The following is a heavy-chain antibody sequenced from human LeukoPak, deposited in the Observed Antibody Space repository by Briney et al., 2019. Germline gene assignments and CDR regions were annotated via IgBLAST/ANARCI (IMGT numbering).Heavy chain of an antibody. V-gene: IGHV1-46*01. CDR2: INPSGGST. CDR3: ARDYCSGGSCYFDY. D-gene: IGHD2-15*01. Sequence: ASVKVSCKASGYRFTGHYMHWVRQAPGQGLEWMGIINPSGGSTSDAQKFQDRVTMTRDTSTSTVYMELSSLRSEDTAVYYCARDYCSGGSCYFDYWGQGTLVTVSS. J-gene: IGHJ4*02. CDR1: GYRFTGHY.